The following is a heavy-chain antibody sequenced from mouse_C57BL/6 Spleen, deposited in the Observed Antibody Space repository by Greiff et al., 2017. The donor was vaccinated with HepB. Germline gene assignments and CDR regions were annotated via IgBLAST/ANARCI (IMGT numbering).Heavy chain of an antibody. CDR2: IDPETGGT. J-gene: IGHJ4*01. Sequence: VKVVESGAELVRPGASVTLSCKASGYTFTDYEMHWVKQTPVHGLEWIGAIDPETGGTAYNQKFKGKAILTADKSSSTAYMELRSLTSEDSAVYYCTSRSTMVKDYYAMDYWGQGTSVTVSS. D-gene: IGHD2-2*01. V-gene: IGHV1-15*01. CDR3: TSRSTMVKDYYAMDY. CDR1: GYTFTDYE.